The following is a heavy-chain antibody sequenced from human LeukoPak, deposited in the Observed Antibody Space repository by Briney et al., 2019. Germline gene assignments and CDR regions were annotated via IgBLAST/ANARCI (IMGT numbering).Heavy chain of an antibody. CDR2: ISTSGTFI. Sequence: GGSLILSCAASGFSLSSYDMNWVRQAPGKGLEWVSSISTSGTFIYYTYSVKGRFTISRDNAKNSLYLQMNSLSAEDTAVYYCARADCSSSTCYLRSSWFDPWGQGTLVTVSS. V-gene: IGHV3-21*01. D-gene: IGHD2/OR15-2a*01. J-gene: IGHJ5*02. CDR1: GFSLSSYD. CDR3: ARADCSSSTCYLRSSWFDP.